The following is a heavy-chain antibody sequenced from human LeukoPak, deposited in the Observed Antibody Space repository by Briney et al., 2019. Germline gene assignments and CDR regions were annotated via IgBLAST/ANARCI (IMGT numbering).Heavy chain of an antibody. CDR1: GGSISSSSYY. V-gene: IGHV4-39*01. Sequence: SETLSLTCTVSGGSISSSSYYWGWIRQPPGKGLEWIGSIYYSGSTYYNPSLKSRVTISVDTSKNQFSLKLSSVTAADTAVYYCARREVTYYYGSGSDGYFDYWGQGTLVTVSS. CDR3: ARREVTYYYGSGSDGYFDY. CDR2: IYYSGST. D-gene: IGHD3-10*01. J-gene: IGHJ4*02.